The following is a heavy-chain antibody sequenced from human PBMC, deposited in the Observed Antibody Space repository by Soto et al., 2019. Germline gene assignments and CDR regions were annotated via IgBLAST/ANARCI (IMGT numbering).Heavy chain of an antibody. D-gene: IGHD6-6*01. J-gene: IGHJ4*02. Sequence: SETLSLTCAVSGGSISSGGYSWSWIRQPPGKGLEWIGYIYHSGSTYYNPSLKSRVTISVDRSKNQFSLKLSSVTAADTAVYYCARALAARREVIEYGGQGTLVTVSS. CDR1: GGSISSGGYS. CDR3: ARALAARREVIEY. V-gene: IGHV4-30-2*01. CDR2: IYHSGST.